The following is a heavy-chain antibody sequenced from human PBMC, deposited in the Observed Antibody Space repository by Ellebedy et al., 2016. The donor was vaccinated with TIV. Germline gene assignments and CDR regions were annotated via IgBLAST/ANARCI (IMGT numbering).Heavy chain of an antibody. D-gene: IGHD3-3*01. CDR3: ARTAGYDPSGDAIDI. J-gene: IGHJ3*02. V-gene: IGHV1-18*01. CDR1: GYTFLSFG. CDR2: INAHSGNT. Sequence: ASVKVSCXTSGYTFLSFGITWVRQAPGQGPEWMGWINAHSGNTHFAQNLQGRVTMTTDTSTSTAYMELNNLRSDDTAVVYWARTAGYDPSGDAIDIWGQGTMVTVSS.